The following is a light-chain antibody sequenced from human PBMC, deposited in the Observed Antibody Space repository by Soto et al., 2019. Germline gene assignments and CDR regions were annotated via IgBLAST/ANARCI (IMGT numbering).Light chain of an antibody. CDR2: WAS. CDR3: QQYYSTPPT. J-gene: IGKJ3*01. V-gene: IGKV4-1*01. CDR1: QSVLYSSNNKNY. Sequence: DIVMTQSPDSLAVSLGERATINCKSSQSVLYSSNNKNYLAWYQQKPGQPPKLLIYWASTRESGVPDRFSGSGSGTDFTLTISSLQAKDVAIYYCQQYYSTPPTVGPGTKVDIK.